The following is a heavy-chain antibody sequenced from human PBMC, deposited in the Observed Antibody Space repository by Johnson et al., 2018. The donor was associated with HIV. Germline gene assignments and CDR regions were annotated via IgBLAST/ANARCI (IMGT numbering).Heavy chain of an antibody. CDR1: GFTVSSNY. V-gene: IGHV3-13*01. CDR2: IGTAGDT. Sequence: VQLVESGGGLIQPGGSLRLSCAASGFTVSSNYMSWVRQAPGKGLEWVSAIGTAGDTYYPGSVKGRFTISRENAKNSLYLQMNSLRAEDTAVYYCARDAVLVGATSGGPPVNAFDIWGQGTMVTVSS. J-gene: IGHJ3*02. D-gene: IGHD1-26*01. CDR3: ARDAVLVGATSGGPPVNAFDI.